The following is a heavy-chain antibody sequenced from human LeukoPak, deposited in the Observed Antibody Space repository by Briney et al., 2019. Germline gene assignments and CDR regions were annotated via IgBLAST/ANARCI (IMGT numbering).Heavy chain of an antibody. J-gene: IGHJ4*02. Sequence: SETLSLTCAVYGGSFSGYYWSWIRQPPGKGLEWIGEINHSGSTNYNPSLKSRVTISVDTSKNQFSLKLSSVTAADTAVYYCARERRGDYEYWGQGTLVTVSS. D-gene: IGHD4-17*01. V-gene: IGHV4-34*01. CDR1: GGSFSGYY. CDR3: ARERRGDYEY. CDR2: INHSGST.